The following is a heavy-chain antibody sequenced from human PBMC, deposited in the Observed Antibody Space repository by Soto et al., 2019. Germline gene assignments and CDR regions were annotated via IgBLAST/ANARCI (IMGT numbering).Heavy chain of an antibody. V-gene: IGHV4-4*02. J-gene: IGHJ4*02. D-gene: IGHD3-16*01. CDR3: ARRWGGYFDY. CDR2: IYHSGST. CDR1: GGSISSSNW. Sequence: QVQLQESGPGLVKPSGTLSLTCAVSGGSISSSNWWSWVRQPPGKGLEWIGEIYHSGSTNYNPSLKXXVXIXXDKSKNQCSLKLSSVTAADTAVYYCARRWGGYFDYWGQGTLVTVSS.